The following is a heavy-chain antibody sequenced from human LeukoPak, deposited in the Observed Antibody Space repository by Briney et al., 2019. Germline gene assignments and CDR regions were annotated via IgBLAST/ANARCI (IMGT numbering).Heavy chain of an antibody. D-gene: IGHD3-22*01. Sequence: GGSLRLSCAASGFTFSSYAMSWVRPAPGEGVGWVSAISGSGGSTYYADSVKGRFTISRDNSKNTLYLQMNSLRAEDTAVYYCAKDSVGYYYDSSALTWGQGTLVTVSS. V-gene: IGHV3-23*01. CDR2: ISGSGGST. CDR1: GFTFSSYA. J-gene: IGHJ5*02. CDR3: AKDSVGYYYDSSALT.